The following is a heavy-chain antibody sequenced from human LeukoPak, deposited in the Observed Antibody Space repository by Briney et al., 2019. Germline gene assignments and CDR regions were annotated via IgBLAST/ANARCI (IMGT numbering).Heavy chain of an antibody. Sequence: SETLSLTCTVSGGSISSSSYYRGWIRQPPGKGLEWIGSIYYSGSTYYNPSLKSRVTISVDTSKNQFSLKLSSVTAADTAVYYCARLPKPEGWFDPWGQGTLVTVSS. CDR2: IYYSGST. CDR1: GGSISSSSYY. J-gene: IGHJ5*02. CDR3: ARLPKPEGWFDP. V-gene: IGHV4-39*01.